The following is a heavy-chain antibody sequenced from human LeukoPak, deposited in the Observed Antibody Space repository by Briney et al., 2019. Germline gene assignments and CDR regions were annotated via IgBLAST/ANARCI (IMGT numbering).Heavy chain of an antibody. CDR2: ISDSGSIT. CDR1: GFAFSSQA. J-gene: IGHJ4*02. Sequence: GGSLRLSCAASGFAFSSQAMGWVRQAPGKGLEWVSVISDSGSITYYADSVKGRFTISRDNSKNTPLLQMNSLSAEAPAVYYCAKDARRTSGWYFFDYWGQGSLVTVSS. V-gene: IGHV3-23*01. D-gene: IGHD6-19*01. CDR3: AKDARRTSGWYFFDY.